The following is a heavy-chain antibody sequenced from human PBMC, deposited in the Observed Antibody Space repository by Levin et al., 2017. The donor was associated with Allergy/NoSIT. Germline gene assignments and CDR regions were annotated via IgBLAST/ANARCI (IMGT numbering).Heavy chain of an antibody. CDR1: GYTFTSYG. Sequence: ASVKVSCKASGYTFTSYGISWVRQAPGQGLEWMGWISAYNGNTNYAQKLQGRVTMTTDTSTSTAYMELRSLRSDDTAVYYCARWSYDILTGWGRGIGFDYWGQGTLVTVSS. CDR3: ARWSYDILTGWGRGIGFDY. V-gene: IGHV1-18*01. J-gene: IGHJ4*02. CDR2: ISAYNGNT. D-gene: IGHD3-9*01.